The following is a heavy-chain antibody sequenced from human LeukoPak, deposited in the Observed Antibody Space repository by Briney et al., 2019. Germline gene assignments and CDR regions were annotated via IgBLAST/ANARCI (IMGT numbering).Heavy chain of an antibody. V-gene: IGHV4-59*01. Sequence: SETLSLTCTVSGGSISSYYWSWIRQPPGKGLEWIGYIYYSGSTNYNPSLKSRVTISVDTSKNQFSLKLSSVTAAETAVYYCARDSYPHSSGWYYFDYWGQGTLVTVSS. J-gene: IGHJ4*02. D-gene: IGHD6-19*01. CDR3: ARDSYPHSSGWYYFDY. CDR1: GGSISSYY. CDR2: IYYSGST.